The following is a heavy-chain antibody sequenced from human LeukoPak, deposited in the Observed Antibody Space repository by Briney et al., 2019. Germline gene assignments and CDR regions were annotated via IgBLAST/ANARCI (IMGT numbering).Heavy chain of an antibody. J-gene: IGHJ3*02. CDR2: IYTSGST. CDR3: ARESAIVVVVAAGAFDI. D-gene: IGHD2-15*01. CDR1: GGSISSGSYY. Sequence: PSETLSLTCTVSGGSISSGSYYWSWIRQPAGKGLEWIGRIYTSGSTNYNPSLKSRVTISVDTSKNQFSLKLSSVTAADMAVYYCARESAIVVVVAAGAFDIWGQGTMVTVSS. V-gene: IGHV4-61*02.